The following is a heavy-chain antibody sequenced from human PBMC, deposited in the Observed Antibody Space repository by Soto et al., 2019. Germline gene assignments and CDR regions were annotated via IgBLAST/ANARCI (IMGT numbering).Heavy chain of an antibody. CDR1: GGSISSGGYS. CDR2: IYYSGST. V-gene: IGHV4-30-2*05. Sequence: PSETLSLTCAVSGGSISSGGYSWSWIRQPPGKGLEWIGYIYYSGSTYYNPSLKSRVTISVDTSKNQFPLKLSSVTAADTAVYYCARATIVLVPAAMVSHWFDPWGQGTLVTVSS. D-gene: IGHD2-2*01. CDR3: ARATIVLVPAAMVSHWFDP. J-gene: IGHJ5*02.